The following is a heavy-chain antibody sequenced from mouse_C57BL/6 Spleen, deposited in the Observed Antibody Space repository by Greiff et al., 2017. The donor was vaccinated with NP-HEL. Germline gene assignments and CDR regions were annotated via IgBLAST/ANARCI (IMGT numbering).Heavy chain of an antibody. CDR3: ARLDGDWYFDV. V-gene: IGHV5-17*01. CDR1: GFTFSDYG. Sequence: EVQVVESGGGLVKPGGSLKLSCAASGFTFSDYGMHWVRQAPEKGLEWVAYISSGSSTIYYADTVKGRFTISRDNAKNTLFLQMTSLRSEDTAMYYCARLDGDWYFDVWGTGTTVTVSS. J-gene: IGHJ1*03. CDR2: ISSGSSTI.